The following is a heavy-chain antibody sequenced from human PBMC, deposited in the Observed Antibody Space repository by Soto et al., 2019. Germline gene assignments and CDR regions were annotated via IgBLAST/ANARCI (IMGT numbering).Heavy chain of an antibody. J-gene: IGHJ4*02. D-gene: IGHD2-2*01. CDR3: AREGRSQLLTGPTDY. Sequence: PGGSLRLSCAASGFTFSSYGMHWVRQAPGKGLEWVAVIWYDGSNKYYADSVRGRFTISRDNSKNTLYLQMNSLRAEDTAVYYCAREGRSQLLTGPTDYWGQGTLVTVSS. V-gene: IGHV3-33*01. CDR1: GFTFSSYG. CDR2: IWYDGSNK.